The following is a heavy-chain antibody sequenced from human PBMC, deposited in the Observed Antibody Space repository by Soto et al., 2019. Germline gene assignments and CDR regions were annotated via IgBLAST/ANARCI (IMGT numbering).Heavy chain of an antibody. CDR1: GATLGRSS. J-gene: IGHJ6*02. CDR2: SFYSRST. CDR3: ARDLRCCGLDV. D-gene: IGHD3-9*01. Sequence: HWGNLSLTCKVPGATLGRSSRPCVRLCPGKGLEWTGDSFYSRSTNLNPSLRGRLSISIDKSQNKLSLTLKSVTAADTAAYYCARDLRCCGLDVWGPVTKSTV. V-gene: IGHV4-59*01.